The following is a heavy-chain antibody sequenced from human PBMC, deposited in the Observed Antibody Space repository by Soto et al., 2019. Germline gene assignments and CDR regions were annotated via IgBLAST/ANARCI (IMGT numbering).Heavy chain of an antibody. J-gene: IGHJ4*02. V-gene: IGHV4-59*08. Sequence: QVQLQESGPGLVKPSETLSLTCTVSGGSISSYYWSWIRQPPGKGLEWIGYIYYTGSTNYNPSLMSRVTISADTYKNQFSLKLSSVTAPDTAVYYCARRYGSCFDYWGQGTLVTVSS. CDR3: ARRYGSCFDY. D-gene: IGHD5-18*01. CDR2: IYYTGST. CDR1: GGSISSYY.